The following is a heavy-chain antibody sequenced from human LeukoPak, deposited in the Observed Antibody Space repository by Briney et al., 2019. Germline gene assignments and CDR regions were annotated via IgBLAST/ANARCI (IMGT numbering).Heavy chain of an antibody. J-gene: IGHJ4*02. CDR1: GYTFTSYG. CDR2: ISANNGNT. Sequence: GASVKVSCKASGYTFTSYGISWVRQAPGQGFEWMGWISANNGNTNYAQKLQGRVTMTTDTSTSTAYMELRNLRSDDTAVYYCARVLAAAGTNYFDYWGQGTLVTVSS. V-gene: IGHV1-18*01. CDR3: ARVLAAAGTNYFDY. D-gene: IGHD6-13*01.